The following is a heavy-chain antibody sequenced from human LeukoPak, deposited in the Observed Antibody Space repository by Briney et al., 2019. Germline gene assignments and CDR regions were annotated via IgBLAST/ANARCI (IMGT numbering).Heavy chain of an antibody. CDR2: INHSGST. D-gene: IGHD6-19*01. Sequence: PSETLSLTCTVSGGSISSYYWSWIRQPPGKGLEWIGEINHSGSTNYNPSLKSRVTISVDTSKNQFSLKLSSVTAADTAVYYCARGGDSSGWYSLQNAFDIWGQGTMVTVSS. CDR1: GGSISSYY. CDR3: ARGGDSSGWYSLQNAFDI. J-gene: IGHJ3*02. V-gene: IGHV4-34*01.